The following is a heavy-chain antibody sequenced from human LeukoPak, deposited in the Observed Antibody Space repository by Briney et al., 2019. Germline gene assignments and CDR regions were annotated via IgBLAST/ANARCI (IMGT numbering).Heavy chain of an antibody. CDR3: ARDLVRMGTAAAGTGFDY. CDR1: GYTFTAYY. CDR2: INPNSGGS. V-gene: IGHV1-2*02. D-gene: IGHD6-13*01. Sequence: ASVKVSCKASGYTFTAYYVHWVRQAPGHGLEWMGWINPNSGGSNYSQSFQGRVTMTRDTSISTAYMELSRLRSDDTALYYCARDLVRMGTAAAGTGFDYWGQGTLVTVCS. J-gene: IGHJ4*01.